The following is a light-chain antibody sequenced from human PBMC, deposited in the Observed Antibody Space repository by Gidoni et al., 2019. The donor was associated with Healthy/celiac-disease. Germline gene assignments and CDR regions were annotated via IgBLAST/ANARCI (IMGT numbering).Light chain of an antibody. CDR2: DAP. CDR1: QSISSW. V-gene: IGKV1-5*01. J-gene: IGKJ1*01. Sequence: DIQMTQSPSTLSASVGDRVTITCRASQSISSWLAWYQQIPGKAPKLLIYDAPSLESGVPSRFSGSGSGTEFTLTISSLQPDDFATYYCQQYNSYWTFGQGTKVEIK. CDR3: QQYNSYWT.